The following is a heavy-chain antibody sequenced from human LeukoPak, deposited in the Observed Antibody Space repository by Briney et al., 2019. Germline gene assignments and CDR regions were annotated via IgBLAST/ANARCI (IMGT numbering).Heavy chain of an antibody. CDR1: GVSISNESYY. J-gene: IGHJ4*02. Sequence: TLSLTCTLSGVSISNESYYWSWIRPPPGKGAEWNWRIYTSGSTNYNPSLKSRVTISVDTSKNQFSLKLSSVTAADTAVYYCARVSYDSSGYYGDYWGQGTLVTVSS. CDR3: ARVSYDSSGYYGDY. CDR2: IYTSGST. D-gene: IGHD3-22*01. V-gene: IGHV4-61*02.